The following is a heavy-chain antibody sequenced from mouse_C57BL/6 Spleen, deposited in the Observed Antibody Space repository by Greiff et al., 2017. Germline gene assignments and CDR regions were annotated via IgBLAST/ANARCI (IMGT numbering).Heavy chain of an antibody. CDR1: GYTFTDYN. D-gene: IGHD3-2*02. Sequence: EVKLQQSGPELVKPGASVKMSCKASGYTFTDYNMHWVKQSHGKSLEWIGYINPNNGGTSYNQKFKGKATLTVNKSSSTAYMELRSLTSEDSAVYYCARKGAAQAPAWFAYWGQGTLVTVSA. J-gene: IGHJ3*01. V-gene: IGHV1-22*01. CDR2: INPNNGGT. CDR3: ARKGAAQAPAWFAY.